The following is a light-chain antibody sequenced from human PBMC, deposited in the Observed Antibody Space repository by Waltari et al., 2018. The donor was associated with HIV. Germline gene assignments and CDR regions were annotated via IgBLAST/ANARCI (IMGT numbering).Light chain of an antibody. Sequence: EIVLTQSLATLSLSPGERATLSCWASQNVTRYLAWYQQKPGQAPRLLIYDASARATGIPARFSGSGSGTDFTLTISSLEPEDFAVYYCQQRSNWFITFGQGTRLEIK. CDR1: QNVTRY. CDR3: QQRSNWFIT. CDR2: DAS. V-gene: IGKV3-11*01. J-gene: IGKJ5*01.